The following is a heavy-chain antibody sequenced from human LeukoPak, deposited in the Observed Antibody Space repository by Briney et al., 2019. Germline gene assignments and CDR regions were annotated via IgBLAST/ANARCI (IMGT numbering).Heavy chain of an antibody. CDR2: IWHDGSNK. V-gene: IGHV3-33*06. CDR1: GFTFNSYG. Sequence: GGSLRLSCAASGFTFNSYGIHWVRQAPGKGLEWVAVIWHDGSNKYYAASVKGRFTISRDNSKNTLYLQMNSLRAEDTAVYYCAKAAGYSSGWPFEYWGQGTLVTVSS. CDR3: AKAAGYSSGWPFEY. J-gene: IGHJ4*02. D-gene: IGHD6-19*01.